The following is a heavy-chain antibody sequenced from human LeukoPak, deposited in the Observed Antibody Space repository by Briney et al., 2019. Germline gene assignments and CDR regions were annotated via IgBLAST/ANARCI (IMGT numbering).Heavy chain of an antibody. D-gene: IGHD3-22*01. CDR1: GFTFSSYA. Sequence: GGSLRLSCAASGFTFSSYAMSWVRQAPGKGLEWVSAISGRGGSTYYADSVKGRFTISRDNSKNTLYLQMNSLRAEDTAEYYCAKILNYFDSICAFDMWGQGTMVTVSS. V-gene: IGHV3-23*01. CDR3: AKILNYFDSICAFDM. J-gene: IGHJ3*02. CDR2: ISGRGGST.